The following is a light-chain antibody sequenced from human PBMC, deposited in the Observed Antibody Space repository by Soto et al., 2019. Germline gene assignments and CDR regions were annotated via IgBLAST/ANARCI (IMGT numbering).Light chain of an antibody. Sequence: EIVLTQSPGILSFSPWERATLACTASQSRSSNFRAGYQQKPGQAPRLLIYHTSSRATGIPDRFSGSRSGTDFTLTISRLEPEDFAVYHSPQYDSSPRTFGHGTKVEIK. V-gene: IGKV3-20*01. CDR2: HTS. CDR3: PQYDSSPRT. CDR1: QSRSSNF. J-gene: IGKJ1*01.